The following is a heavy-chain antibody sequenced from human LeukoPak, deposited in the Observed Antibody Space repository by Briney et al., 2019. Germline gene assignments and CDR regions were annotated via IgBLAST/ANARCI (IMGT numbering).Heavy chain of an antibody. CDR1: GYTFTSYD. Sequence: ASVKVSCKASGYTFTSYDINWVRQATGQGLGWMGWMNPNSGNTGYAQKFQGRVTMTRNTSISTAYMELSSLRSEDTAVYYCARAVTTADDAFDIWGQGTMVTVSS. J-gene: IGHJ3*02. CDR3: ARAVTTADDAFDI. CDR2: MNPNSGNT. V-gene: IGHV1-8*01. D-gene: IGHD4-11*01.